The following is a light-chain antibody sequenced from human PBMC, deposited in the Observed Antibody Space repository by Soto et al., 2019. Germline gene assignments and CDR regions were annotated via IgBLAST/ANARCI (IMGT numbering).Light chain of an antibody. CDR1: QYISSN. J-gene: IGKJ2*01. Sequence: TVMTQSPATLSVSPGDRATLSCRASQYISSNLAWYQQRPGQAPRLLIYAASARATGIPARFSGSGSGTEVPLIISGVQSEDFAVYYCQQYNDWPPYPFGQGTKLEIK. CDR3: QQYNDWPPYP. V-gene: IGKV3-15*01. CDR2: AAS.